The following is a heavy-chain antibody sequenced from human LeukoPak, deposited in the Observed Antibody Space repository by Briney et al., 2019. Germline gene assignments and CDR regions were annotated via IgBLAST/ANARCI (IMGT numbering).Heavy chain of an antibody. CDR3: AKSDLLRYFDPRSNWFDP. Sequence: QPGGSLRLSCAASGFTFSSYAMSWVRRAPGKGLEWVSAISGSGGSTYYADSVKGRFTISRDNSKNTLYLQMNSLRAEDTAVYYCAKSDLLRYFDPRSNWFDPWGQGTLVTVSS. J-gene: IGHJ5*02. CDR1: GFTFSSYA. CDR2: ISGSGGST. D-gene: IGHD3-9*01. V-gene: IGHV3-23*01.